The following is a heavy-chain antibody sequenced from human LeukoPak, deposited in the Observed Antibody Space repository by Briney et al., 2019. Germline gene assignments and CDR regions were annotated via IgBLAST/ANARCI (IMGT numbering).Heavy chain of an antibody. J-gene: IGHJ4*02. Sequence: GGSLRLSCAASGFTFSSYGMHCVRQAPGKGLEWVAVIWYDGSNKYYADSVKGRFTISRDNSKNTLYLQMNSLRAEDTAVYYCARVRSGYDSETYFDYWGQGTLVTVSS. CDR2: IWYDGSNK. D-gene: IGHD5-12*01. CDR3: ARVRSGYDSETYFDY. V-gene: IGHV3-33*01. CDR1: GFTFSSYG.